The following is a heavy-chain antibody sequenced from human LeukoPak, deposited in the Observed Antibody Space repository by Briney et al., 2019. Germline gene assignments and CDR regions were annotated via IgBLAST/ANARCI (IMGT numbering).Heavy chain of an antibody. V-gene: IGHV5-51*01. J-gene: IGHJ4*02. CDR1: GYTFTSHW. D-gene: IGHD6-13*01. CDR2: INPGDSNI. Sequence: GESLKISCRGSGYTFTSHWIGGVRQMSGKGLELMGIINPGDSNIRYSPSFQGQVTISVDKSISTAYLQWSSLRASDTAMYFCAKQGGDTSASSWHTFDKWGQGTLVTVSS. CDR3: AKQGGDTSASSWHTFDK.